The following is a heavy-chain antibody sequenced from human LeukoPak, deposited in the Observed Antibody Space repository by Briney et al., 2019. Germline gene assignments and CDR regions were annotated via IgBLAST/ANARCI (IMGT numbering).Heavy chain of an antibody. V-gene: IGHV3-23*01. J-gene: IGHJ4*02. CDR2: ISGSGDTT. Sequence: GGSLRLSCAASGLTFSNFAMSWVRQAPGKGLEWVSAISGSGDTTYFADSVKGRFTISGDNFKNTLYVQMNSLRVEDTAVYYCAKGHSAHGTGFDCWGQGTLVIVSS. CDR1: GLTFSNFA. CDR3: AKGHSAHGTGFDC. D-gene: IGHD1-1*01.